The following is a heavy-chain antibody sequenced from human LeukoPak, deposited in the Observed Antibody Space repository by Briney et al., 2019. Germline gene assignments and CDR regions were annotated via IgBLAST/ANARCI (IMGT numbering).Heavy chain of an antibody. CDR1: GYTLTSYD. CDR2: IIPILGIA. V-gene: IGHV1-69*04. Sequence: SVKVSCKASGYTLTSYDVNWVRQATGQGLEWMGRIIPILGIANYAQKFQGRVTITADKSTSTAYMELSSLRSEDTAVYYCARVEGSGSYYRYYYGMDVWGQGTTVTVSS. CDR3: ARVEGSGSYYRYYYGMDV. D-gene: IGHD3-10*01. J-gene: IGHJ6*02.